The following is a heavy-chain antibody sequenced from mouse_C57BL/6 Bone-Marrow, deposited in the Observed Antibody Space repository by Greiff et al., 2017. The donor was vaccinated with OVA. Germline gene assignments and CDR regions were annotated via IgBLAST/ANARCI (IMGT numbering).Heavy chain of an antibody. CDR2: IDPSDSYT. J-gene: IGHJ2*01. Sequence: VQLQQPGAELVKPGASVKLSCKASGYTFTSYWMQWVKQRPGQGLEWIGEIDPSDSYTNYNQKFKGKATLTVDTSSSTAYMQLSSLTSEDSAVYYCARRGLRGSSYLDYWGQGTTLTVSS. V-gene: IGHV1-50*01. D-gene: IGHD1-1*01. CDR1: GYTFTSYW. CDR3: ARRGLRGSSYLDY.